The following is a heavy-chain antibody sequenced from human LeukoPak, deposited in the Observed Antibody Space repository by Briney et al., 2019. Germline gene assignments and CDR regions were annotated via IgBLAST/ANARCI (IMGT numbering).Heavy chain of an antibody. CDR2: ISGIGGST. CDR3: AKLREPGIAVAGDDY. J-gene: IGHJ4*02. CDR1: GFTFSSYA. D-gene: IGHD6-19*01. V-gene: IGHV3-23*01. Sequence: GGSLRLSCAASGFTFSSYAMSWVRQAPGRGREWVSAISGIGGSTYYADSVKGRFNFSGDNSKNTLYLAMHSRRAEDTAVYYCAKLREPGIAVAGDDYWGQGTLVTVSS.